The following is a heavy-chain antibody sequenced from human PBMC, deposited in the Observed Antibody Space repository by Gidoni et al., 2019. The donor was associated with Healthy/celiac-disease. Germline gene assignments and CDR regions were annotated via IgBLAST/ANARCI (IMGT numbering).Heavy chain of an antibody. D-gene: IGHD4-17*01. Sequence: QVQLVQSGAEVKKPGASGKVSCKVSGYTVTELSMHWVRQAPGKGLAWMGGFDPEDGETIYAQKFQGRVTMTEDTSTDTASMELSSLRSEDTAVYYCATAAFYGDYEYYFDYWGQGTLVTFSS. CDR1: GYTVTELS. V-gene: IGHV1-24*01. CDR2: FDPEDGET. J-gene: IGHJ4*02. CDR3: ATAAFYGDYEYYFDY.